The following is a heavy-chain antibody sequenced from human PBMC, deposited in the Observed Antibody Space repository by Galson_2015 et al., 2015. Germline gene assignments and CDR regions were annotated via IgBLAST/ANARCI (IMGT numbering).Heavy chain of an antibody. D-gene: IGHD2-15*01. V-gene: IGHV3-11*01. J-gene: IGHJ4*02. CDR3: ARDGYRSGGTNPSFV. Sequence: SLRLSCAASGFTFSDYYMSWIRQAPGKGLEWLSFISSSGSTIDYTDSVKGRFTISRDNAKNSLYLQMNSLRAEDTAVYYCARDGYRSGGTNPSFVWGQGTLVTVSS. CDR1: GFTFSDYY. CDR2: ISSSGSTI.